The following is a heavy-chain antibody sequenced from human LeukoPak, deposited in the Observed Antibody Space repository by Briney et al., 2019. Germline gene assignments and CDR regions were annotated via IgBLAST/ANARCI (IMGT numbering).Heavy chain of an antibody. CDR2: ISYDGSNK. J-gene: IGHJ4*02. CDR3: AKRGGTTLYDSSGYFDY. V-gene: IGHV3-30*07. Sequence: GRSLRLSCAASGFTFSSYAMHWVRQAPGKGLEWVAVISYDGSNKYYADSVKGRFTISRDNSKNTLYLQMNSLRAEDTAVYYCAKRGGTTLYDSSGYFDYWGQGTLVTVSS. D-gene: IGHD3-22*01. CDR1: GFTFSSYA.